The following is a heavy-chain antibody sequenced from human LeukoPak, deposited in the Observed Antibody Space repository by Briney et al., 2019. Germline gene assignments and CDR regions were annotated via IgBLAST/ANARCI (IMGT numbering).Heavy chain of an antibody. V-gene: IGHV3-23*01. J-gene: IGHJ4*02. D-gene: IGHD6-25*01. CDR2: IDSTGAYT. CDR1: GFIFSNYA. CDR3: AKGSAAGRPYYFDY. Sequence: SGGSLRLSCAASGFIFSNYAMSWARQAPGEGLEWVSAIDSTGAYTWYADSVKGRFTISKDSSKTILYLQMNSLRAEDAAVYFCAKGSAAGRPYYFDYWGQGTLVTVSS.